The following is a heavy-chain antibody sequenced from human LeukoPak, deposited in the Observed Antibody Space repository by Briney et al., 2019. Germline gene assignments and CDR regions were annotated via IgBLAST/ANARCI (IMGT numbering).Heavy chain of an antibody. V-gene: IGHV3-23*01. CDR2: ITASGDGT. CDR3: AKSDHGFWTGYKK. Sequence: GGSLKRSCAASGFTFSNYAMSWVRQAPGKGLEWVSAITASGDGTYYADSVKDRFTIYRDNSRNTLYLQMNSPRADDTAVYYCAKSDHGFWTGYKKWGQGTLVTVS. D-gene: IGHD3/OR15-3a*01. J-gene: IGHJ1*01. CDR1: GFTFSNYA.